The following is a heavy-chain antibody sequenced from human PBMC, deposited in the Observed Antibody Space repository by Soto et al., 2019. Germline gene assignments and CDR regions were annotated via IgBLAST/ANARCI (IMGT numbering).Heavy chain of an antibody. CDR1: GGSISSGGYY. CDR3: ARGWEPPTYYFDY. CDR2: IYYSGST. V-gene: IGHV4-31*03. Sequence: QVQLQESGPGLVKPSQTLSLTCTVSGGSISSGGYYWSWIRQHPGKGLEWIGYIYYSGSTYYNPSLKSRVTIAVDTSKNQFSLKLSSVTAADTAVYYCARGWEPPTYYFDYWGQGTLVTVSS. J-gene: IGHJ4*02. D-gene: IGHD1-1*01.